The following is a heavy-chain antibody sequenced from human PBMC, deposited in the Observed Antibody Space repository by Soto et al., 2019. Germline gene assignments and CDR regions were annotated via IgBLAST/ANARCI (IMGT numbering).Heavy chain of an antibody. D-gene: IGHD3-10*01. CDR2: VNPILSMS. Sequence: SVKVSCKTSGYTVFNYGVTWVRQAPGLGLEWMGRVNPILSMSNYAQKFQGRVTMTADKSTSTAYMELRSLRSEDTAFYYCATSYGSGYRAFDYWGQGTLVTVSS. V-gene: IGHV1-69*04. J-gene: IGHJ4*02. CDR1: GYTVFNYG. CDR3: ATSYGSGYRAFDY.